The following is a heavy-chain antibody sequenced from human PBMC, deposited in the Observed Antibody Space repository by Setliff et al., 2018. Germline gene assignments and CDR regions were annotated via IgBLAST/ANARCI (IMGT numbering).Heavy chain of an antibody. CDR1: GYTFTNYY. CDR3: ARESGGDYNFNFDY. J-gene: IGHJ4*02. D-gene: IGHD3-3*01. V-gene: IGHV1-46*01. Sequence: ASVKVSCKASGYTFTNYYMHWVRQAPGQVLEWMGIIKPSGGSTNYAQKFQGRVTMTRDTSTSTVYMELSSLRSEDTAVYYCARESGGDYNFNFDYWGQGTLVTVSS. CDR2: IKPSGGST.